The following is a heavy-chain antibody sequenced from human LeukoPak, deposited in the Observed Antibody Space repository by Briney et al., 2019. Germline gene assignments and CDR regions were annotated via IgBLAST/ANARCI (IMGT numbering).Heavy chain of an antibody. J-gene: IGHJ3*02. D-gene: IGHD6-13*01. Sequence: SETLSLTCTVSGGSISSYCWSWIRQPPGKGLEWIGYIYYSGSTNYNPSLKSRVTISVDTSKNQFSLKLSSVTAADTAVYYCARGGSDSSSWYERDEDAFDIWGQGTMVTVSS. CDR2: IYYSGST. CDR3: ARGGSDSSSWYERDEDAFDI. CDR1: GGSISSYC. V-gene: IGHV4-59*01.